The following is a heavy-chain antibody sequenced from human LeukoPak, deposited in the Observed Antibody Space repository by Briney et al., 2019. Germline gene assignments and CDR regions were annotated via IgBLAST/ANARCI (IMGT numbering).Heavy chain of an antibody. D-gene: IGHD4-17*01. V-gene: IGHV3-64*04. CDR1: GFTFSSYA. CDR2: ISSNGGST. Sequence: GGSLRLSCSASGFTFSSYAMHWVRQAPGKGLEYVSAISSNGGSTYYADSVKGRITISRDNAKNSLYLQMNSLRDEDTAVYYCARDFYGDWAFDIWGQGTMVTVSS. CDR3: ARDFYGDWAFDI. J-gene: IGHJ3*02.